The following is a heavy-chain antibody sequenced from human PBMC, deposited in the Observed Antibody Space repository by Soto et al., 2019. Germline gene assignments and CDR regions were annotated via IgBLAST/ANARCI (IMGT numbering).Heavy chain of an antibody. CDR3: EKEIYRTMVGGAVIDD. J-gene: IGHJ4*02. V-gene: IGHV3-9*01. CDR2: ISWNSGSI. Sequence: GGSLRLSCAASGFTFDDYAMHWVRQAPGKGLEWVSGISWNSGSIGYADSVKGRVTISRDNAKNSLNLQINSLRAEDTALYDCEKEIYRTMVGGAVIDDWGQGTLVTVSS. D-gene: IGHD3-10*01. CDR1: GFTFDDYA.